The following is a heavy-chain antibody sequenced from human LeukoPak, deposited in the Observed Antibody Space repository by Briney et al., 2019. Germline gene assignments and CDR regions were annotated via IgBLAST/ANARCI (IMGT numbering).Heavy chain of an antibody. Sequence: PGGSLRLSCAVSGFTFSNYDMHWVRQAQGKGLEWVAVIWYDGSNKYYADSVKGRFTISRDNSKNTLYLQMNTLRAEDTAVYYCARDPGGVVYFDYWGQGTLVTVSS. CDR2: IWYDGSNK. V-gene: IGHV3-33*01. CDR1: GFTFSNYD. D-gene: IGHD2-8*01. J-gene: IGHJ4*02. CDR3: ARDPGGVVYFDY.